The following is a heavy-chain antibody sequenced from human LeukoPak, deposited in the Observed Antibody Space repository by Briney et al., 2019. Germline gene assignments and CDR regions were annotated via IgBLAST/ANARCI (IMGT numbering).Heavy chain of an antibody. CDR2: INTGGST. CDR3: ARRVYSDSSNEH. CDR1: GASFSGYY. J-gene: IGHJ1*01. V-gene: IGHV4-34*01. D-gene: IGHD3-22*01. Sequence: SETLSLTCAVYGASFSGYYWSWIRQPPGKGLEWIGQINTGGSTNYNPSLKSRVSISLATSKKQFSLKANSVTAADTAVYYCARRVYSDSSNEHWGQGTLVTVSS.